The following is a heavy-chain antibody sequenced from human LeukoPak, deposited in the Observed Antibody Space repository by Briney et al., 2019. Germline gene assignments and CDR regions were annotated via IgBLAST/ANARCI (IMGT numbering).Heavy chain of an antibody. CDR2: ISAYNGNT. CDR1: GYTFTSYY. V-gene: IGHV1-18*04. J-gene: IGHJ5*02. D-gene: IGHD3-10*01. CDR3: AATPRGLRHGSDAP. Sequence: PGASVKVSCTASGYTFTSYYMHWVRQAPGQGLEWMGWISAYNGNTNYAQKLQGRVTMTTDTSTSTAYMELRSLRSDDTAVYYCAATPRGLRHGSDAPWGQGTLVTVSS.